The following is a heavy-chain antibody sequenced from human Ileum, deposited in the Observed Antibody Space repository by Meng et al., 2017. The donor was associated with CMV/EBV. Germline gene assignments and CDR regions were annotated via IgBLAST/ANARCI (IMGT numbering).Heavy chain of an antibody. Sequence: SETLSLTCTISGDSISNYYWSWIRQPTGKGPEWLGYIYYTGSTNYNSTLKSRVTISVDTSKKQFSLELNAVTPADTAVYYCARALIVPAAFDYWGQGTLVTVSS. CDR3: ARALIVPAAFDY. CDR2: IYYTGST. CDR1: GDSISNYY. J-gene: IGHJ4*02. V-gene: IGHV4-59*01. D-gene: IGHD2-2*01.